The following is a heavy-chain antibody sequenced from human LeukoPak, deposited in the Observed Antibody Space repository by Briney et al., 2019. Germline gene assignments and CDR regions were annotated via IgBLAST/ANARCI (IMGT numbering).Heavy chain of an antibody. V-gene: IGHV1-69*04. CDR1: GGTFSSYA. J-gene: IGHJ4*02. Sequence: SVKVSCKASGGTFSSYAISWVRQAPGQGLEWMGRIIPIFGIANYAQKFQGRVTITADKSTSTAYMELSSLRSEDTAVYYCAGDGGSGSYRFDYWGQGTLVTVSS. D-gene: IGHD3-10*01. CDR3: AGDGGSGSYRFDY. CDR2: IIPIFGIA.